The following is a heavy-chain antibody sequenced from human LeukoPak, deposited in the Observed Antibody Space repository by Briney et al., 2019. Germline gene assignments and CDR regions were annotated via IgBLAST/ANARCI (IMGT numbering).Heavy chain of an antibody. J-gene: IGHJ4*02. CDR1: GFTFSSYS. CDR3: ARVGAYDFWSGYYSGLGY. CDR2: ISSSSSYI. D-gene: IGHD3-3*01. V-gene: IGHV3-21*01. Sequence: PGGSLRLSCAASGFTFSSYSMNWVRQAPGKGLEWVSSISSSSSYIYYADSAKGRFTISRDNAKNSLYLQMNSLRAEDTAVYYCARVGAYDFWSGYYSGLGYWGQGTLVTVSS.